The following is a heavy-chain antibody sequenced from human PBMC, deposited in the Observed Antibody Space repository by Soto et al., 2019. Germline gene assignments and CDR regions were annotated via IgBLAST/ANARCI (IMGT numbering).Heavy chain of an antibody. J-gene: IGHJ4*02. CDR1: GFTFSIYA. V-gene: IGHV3-64D*06. Sequence: GGSLRLSCSASGFTFSIYAMHWVRQAPGDGPEYVSSISTNGGSTHYADSVKGRFTISRDNSKNTVYLQMSSLRAEDTAVYYCVKGEYYYDSGGYYPFDYWGQGTLVTV. CDR2: ISTNGGST. CDR3: VKGEYYYDSGGYYPFDY. D-gene: IGHD3-22*01.